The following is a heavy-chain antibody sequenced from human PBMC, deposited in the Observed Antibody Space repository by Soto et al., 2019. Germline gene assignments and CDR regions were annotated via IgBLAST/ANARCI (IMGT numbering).Heavy chain of an antibody. CDR3: ARDLGGYYYDSSFNWFDP. CDR2: INHSGST. D-gene: IGHD3-22*01. CDR1: GGSFSGYY. J-gene: IGHJ5*02. V-gene: IGHV4-34*01. Sequence: SETLSLTCAVYGGSFSGYYWSWIRQPPGKGLEWIGEINHSGSTNYNPSLKSRVTISVDTSKNQFSLKLSSVTAADTAVYYCARDLGGYYYDSSFNWFDPWGQGTLVTVSS.